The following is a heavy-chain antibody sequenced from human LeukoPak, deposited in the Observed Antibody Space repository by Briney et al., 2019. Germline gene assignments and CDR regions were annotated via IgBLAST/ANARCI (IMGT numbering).Heavy chain of an antibody. J-gene: IGHJ3*02. V-gene: IGHV4-59*01. CDR1: GGSMSTYY. CDR3: TRGPVEYCSGGSCYDAFDI. CDR2: IYYSGST. D-gene: IGHD2-15*01. Sequence: PSETLSLTCTVSGGSMSTYYWSWIRQPPGKGLEWIGYIYYSGSTNYNPSLKSRVTISVDTSKIQFSLKLRSATAADTAVYYCTRGPVEYCSGGSCYDAFDIWGQGTLVTVSS.